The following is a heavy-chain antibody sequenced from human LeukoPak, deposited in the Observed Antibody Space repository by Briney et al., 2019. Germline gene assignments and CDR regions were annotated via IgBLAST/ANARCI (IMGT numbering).Heavy chain of an antibody. CDR1: GFTFSSYV. Sequence: GGSLRLSCAASGFTFSSYVMHWVRQAPGKGLERVAVISYDGSNKYYADSVKGRFTISRDNSKNTLYLQMNSLRAEDTAVYYCARFGSSSWLPFDYWGQGTLVTVSS. V-gene: IGHV3-30-3*01. J-gene: IGHJ4*02. D-gene: IGHD6-13*01. CDR2: ISYDGSNK. CDR3: ARFGSSSWLPFDY.